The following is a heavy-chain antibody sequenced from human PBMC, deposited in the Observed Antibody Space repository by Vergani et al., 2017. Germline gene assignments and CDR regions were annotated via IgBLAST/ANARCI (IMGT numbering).Heavy chain of an antibody. CDR2: IIPILGIA. V-gene: IGHV1-69*08. Sequence: QVQLVQSGAEVKKPGSSVKVSCKASGGTFSSYTISWVRQAPGQGLEWMGRIIPILGIANYAQKFQGRVTITADKSTSTAYMELSSLRSEDTAVYYCARDSPGYDSGFDDWGQGTLVTVSS. CDR3: ARDSPGYDSGFDD. J-gene: IGHJ4*02. D-gene: IGHD3-22*01. CDR1: GGTFSSYT.